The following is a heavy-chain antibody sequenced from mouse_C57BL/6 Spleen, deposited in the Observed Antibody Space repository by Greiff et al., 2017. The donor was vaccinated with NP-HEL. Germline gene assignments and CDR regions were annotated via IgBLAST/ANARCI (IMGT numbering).Heavy chain of an antibody. V-gene: IGHV7-3*01. J-gene: IGHJ1*03. Sequence: EVKVVESGGGLVQPGGSLSLSCAASGFTFTDYYMSWVRQPPGKALEWLGFIRNKANGYTTEYSASVKGRFTISRDNSQSILYLQMNALRAEDSATYYCARYIGSYWYFDVWGTGTTVTVSS. CDR2: IRNKANGYTT. CDR3: ARYIGSYWYFDV. CDR1: GFTFTDYY.